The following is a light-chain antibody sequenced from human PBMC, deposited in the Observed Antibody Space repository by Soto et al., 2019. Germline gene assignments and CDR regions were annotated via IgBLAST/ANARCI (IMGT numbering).Light chain of an antibody. CDR2: AAS. CDR3: QQYATSPRT. V-gene: IGKV3-20*01. Sequence: EIVLTQSPGTLSLSPGERATLSCRASQSVKNNYLRWYQQKPGQAPRLLIYAASGRATGIPDRFSGSGSGTDFTLTISRLEPEDCAVYYCQQYATSPRTFGQGTKVEIK. J-gene: IGKJ1*01. CDR1: QSVKNNY.